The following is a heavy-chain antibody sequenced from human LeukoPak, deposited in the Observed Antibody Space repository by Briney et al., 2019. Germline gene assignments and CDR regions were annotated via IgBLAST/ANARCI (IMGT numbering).Heavy chain of an antibody. V-gene: IGHV4-34*01. CDR3: ARGVPPYYYGSGSFKGSYYYGMDV. Sequence: KPSETLPLTCAVYGGSFSGYYWSWIRQPPGKGLEWIGEINHSGSTNYNPSLKSRVTISVDTSKNQFSLKLSSVTAADTAVYYCARGVPPYYYGSGSFKGSYYYGMDVWGQGTTVTVSS. CDR2: INHSGST. CDR1: GGSFSGYY. D-gene: IGHD3-10*01. J-gene: IGHJ6*02.